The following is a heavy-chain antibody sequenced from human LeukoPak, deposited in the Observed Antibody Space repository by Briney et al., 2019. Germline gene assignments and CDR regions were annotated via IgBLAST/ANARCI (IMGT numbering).Heavy chain of an antibody. V-gene: IGHV3-53*01. CDR1: GFTFNNYW. CDR2: IYSGGST. J-gene: IGHJ4*02. CDR3: ASLFEFGY. Sequence: GGSLRLSCAASGFTFNNYWMSWVRQAPGKGLEWVSVIYSGGSTYYADSVKGRFTISRDNSKNTLYLQMNSLRAEDTAVYYCASLFEFGYWGQGTLVTVSS. D-gene: IGHD3-10*01.